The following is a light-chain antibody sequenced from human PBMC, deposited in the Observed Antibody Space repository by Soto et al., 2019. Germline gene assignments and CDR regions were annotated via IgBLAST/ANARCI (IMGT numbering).Light chain of an antibody. CDR1: QTIDSY. V-gene: IGKV1-39*01. CDR3: QQSYTTPWT. J-gene: IGKJ1*01. CDR2: TAS. Sequence: DIQMTQSPSSLSASVGDRVTITCRASQTIDSYLNWYKQKPGKAPTLLIYTASSLHSGVPSRFTGGGSGTDFTLTISSLQPDDFATYICQQSYTTPWTFGQGTKVEIK.